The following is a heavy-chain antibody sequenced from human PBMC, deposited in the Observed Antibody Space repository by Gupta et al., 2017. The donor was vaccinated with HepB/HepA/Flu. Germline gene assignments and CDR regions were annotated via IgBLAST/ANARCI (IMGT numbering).Heavy chain of an antibody. V-gene: IGHV3-15*01. J-gene: IGHJ4*02. CDR2: IKSKTDGGTT. CDR3: TTEPARSGYSSGWYGGWDRPFDY. CDR1: GFTFSNAW. D-gene: IGHD6-19*01. Sequence: EVQLVESGGGLVKPGGSLRLSCAASGFTFSNAWMSWVSQAPGKGLEWVGRIKSKTDGGTTDYAAPVKGRFTISRDDSKNTLYLQMNSLKTEDTAVYYCTTEPARSGYSSGWYGGWDRPFDYWGQGTLVTVSS.